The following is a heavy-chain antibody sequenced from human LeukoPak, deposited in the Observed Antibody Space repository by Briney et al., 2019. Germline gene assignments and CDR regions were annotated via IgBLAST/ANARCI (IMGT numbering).Heavy chain of an antibody. D-gene: IGHD3-3*01. Sequence: GGSLRLSCAASGFTFSSYEMNWVRQAPGKGLEWVSYISSSGSTIYYADSVKGRFTISRDNAKNSLYLQMNSLRAEDTAVYYCARGSSTSYDFWSGNYNWFDPWGQGTLVTVSS. CDR2: ISSSGSTI. J-gene: IGHJ5*02. CDR1: GFTFSSYE. V-gene: IGHV3-48*03. CDR3: ARGSSTSYDFWSGNYNWFDP.